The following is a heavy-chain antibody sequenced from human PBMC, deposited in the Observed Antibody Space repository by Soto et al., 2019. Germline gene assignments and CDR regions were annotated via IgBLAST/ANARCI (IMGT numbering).Heavy chain of an antibody. Sequence: QVQLQQWGAGLLKPSETLSLTCAVYGGSFSGYYRSWIRQPPGKGLEWIGEINHSGSTNYNPSLKSRVTISVDTSKNQFSLKLSSVTAADTAVYYCARLEAIGGWSGDYWGQGTLVTVSS. V-gene: IGHV4-34*01. CDR3: ARLEAIGGWSGDY. CDR1: GGSFSGYY. D-gene: IGHD6-19*01. J-gene: IGHJ4*02. CDR2: INHSGST.